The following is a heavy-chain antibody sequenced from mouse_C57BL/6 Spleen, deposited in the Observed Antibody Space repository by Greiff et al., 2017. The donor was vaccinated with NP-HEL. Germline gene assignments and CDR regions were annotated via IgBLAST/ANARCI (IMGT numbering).Heavy chain of an antibody. J-gene: IGHJ2*01. Sequence: QVQLKQPGAELVKPGASVKLSCKASGYTFTSYWMQWVKQRPGQGLEWIGEIDPSDSYTNYNQKFKGKATLTVDTSSITAYMQLSSLTSEDSAVYYCARRDYVDYWGQGTTLTVSS. V-gene: IGHV1-50*01. CDR2: IDPSDSYT. CDR1: GYTFTSYW. CDR3: ARRDYVDY.